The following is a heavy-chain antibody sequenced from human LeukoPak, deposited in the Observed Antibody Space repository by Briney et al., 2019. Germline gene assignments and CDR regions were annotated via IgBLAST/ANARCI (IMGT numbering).Heavy chain of an antibody. CDR1: GFTSSSYS. CDR2: IYSGGST. Sequence: GGSLRLSCAASGFTSSSYSMNWVRQAPGKGLEWVSVIYSGGSTYYADSVKGRFTISRDNSKNTLYLQMNSLRAEDTAVYYCAREGHDYGASEDYWGQGTLVTVSS. V-gene: IGHV3-66*01. CDR3: AREGHDYGASEDY. D-gene: IGHD4-17*01. J-gene: IGHJ4*02.